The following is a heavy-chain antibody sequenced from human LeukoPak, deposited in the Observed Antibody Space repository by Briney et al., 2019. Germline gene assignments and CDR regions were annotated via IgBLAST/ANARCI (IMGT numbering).Heavy chain of an antibody. J-gene: IGHJ4*02. CDR3: VRGPYGSGSYR. Sequence: GGSLRLSCAASGFTFSRYGMHWVRQAPGKGLEWVASIWYDGSNKYYADSVKGRFTISRDNSKNTLSLQMNSLRAEDTAVYYCVRGPYGSGSYRWGQGTLVTVSA. D-gene: IGHD3-10*01. V-gene: IGHV3-33*01. CDR1: GFTFSRYG. CDR2: IWYDGSNK.